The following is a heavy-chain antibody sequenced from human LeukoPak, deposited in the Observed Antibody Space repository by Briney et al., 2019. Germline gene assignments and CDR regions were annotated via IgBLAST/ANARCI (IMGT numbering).Heavy chain of an antibody. J-gene: IGHJ6*03. V-gene: IGHV3-74*01. D-gene: IGHD3-22*01. CDR1: GFTFTNW. CDR2: IKSDGSST. Sequence: GGSLRLSCAASGFTFTNWMHWVRQAPGKGLVWVSRIKSDGSSTSYADSVKGRFTISRDNSKNTLYLQMNSLRGDDTAMYYCAREGGLYYDSSGYYSYYYYMDVWGKGTTVTVSS. CDR3: AREGGLYYDSSGYYSYYYYMDV.